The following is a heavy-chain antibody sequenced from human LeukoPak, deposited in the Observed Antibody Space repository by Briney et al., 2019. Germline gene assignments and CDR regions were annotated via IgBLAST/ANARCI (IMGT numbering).Heavy chain of an antibody. CDR1: GGPISSSSYY. V-gene: IGHV4-39*01. CDR3: ARSVTTATFDI. D-gene: IGHD4-17*01. CDR2: IYHSGNT. J-gene: IGHJ3*02. Sequence: PSETLSLTCTVSGGPISSSSYYWGWIRQPPGKGLEWIGSIYHSGNTYYKPSLKSRVTISVDTSKNQFSLKLSSVTAADTAVYYCARSVTTATFDIWGQGTMVTVSS.